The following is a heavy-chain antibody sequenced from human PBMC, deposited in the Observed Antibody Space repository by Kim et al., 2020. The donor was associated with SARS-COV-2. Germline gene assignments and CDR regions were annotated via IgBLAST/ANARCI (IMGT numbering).Heavy chain of an antibody. CDR1: GGTFSSYA. J-gene: IGHJ6*03. CDR3: ARSPEVVVPAAMGHYYYMDV. D-gene: IGHD2-2*01. CDR2: IIPIFGIA. V-gene: IGHV1-69*04. Sequence: SVKVSCKASGGTFSSYAISWVRQAPGQGLEWMGRIIPIFGIANYAQKFQGRVTITADKSTSTAYMELSSLRSEDTAVYYCARSPEVVVPAAMGHYYYMDVWGKRDHGHRLL.